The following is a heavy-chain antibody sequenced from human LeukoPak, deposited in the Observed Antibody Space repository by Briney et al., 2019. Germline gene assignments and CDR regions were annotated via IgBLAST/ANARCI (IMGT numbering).Heavy chain of an antibody. D-gene: IGHD3-3*01. CDR3: ARLFRSYYDFWSGYYFSPSAHQGFDY. CDR2: INHSGST. Sequence: SETLSLTCAVYGGSFSGYYWSWIRQPPGKGLEWIGEINHSGSTNYNPSLKSRVTISVDTSKNQFSLKLGSVTAADKAVYYCARLFRSYYDFWSGYYFSPSAHQGFDYWGQGTLVTVSS. V-gene: IGHV4-34*01. CDR1: GGSFSGYY. J-gene: IGHJ4*02.